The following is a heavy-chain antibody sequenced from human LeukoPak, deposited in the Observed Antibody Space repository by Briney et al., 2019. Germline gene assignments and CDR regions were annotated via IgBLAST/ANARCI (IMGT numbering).Heavy chain of an antibody. D-gene: IGHD5-24*01. J-gene: IGHJ6*03. Sequence: GASVKVSCKCSGFTFSSYAITWVRQAPGQGLEWMGWFITYNGNTNYAQQFQGRVTMTIDMSTSTAYMELRSLRSDDTAVYYCAKATMTSEEYSNFYMDVWGRGTTVTVSS. CDR1: GFTFSSYA. V-gene: IGHV1-18*01. CDR2: FITYNGNT. CDR3: AKATMTSEEYSNFYMDV.